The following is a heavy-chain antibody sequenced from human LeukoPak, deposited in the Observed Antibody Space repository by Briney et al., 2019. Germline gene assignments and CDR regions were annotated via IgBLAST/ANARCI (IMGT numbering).Heavy chain of an antibody. D-gene: IGHD2-2*01. V-gene: IGHV3-20*04. CDR2: LNWNGGTP. Sequence: GGSLRLSCAASGFTFDDDGMSWVRQAPGKGLEWVSSLNWNGGTPIYADSVKGRFTISRDNAKNSLYLQMNSLRAEDTAVYYCARDPCDSCYGYYFDYWGQGTLVTVSS. J-gene: IGHJ4*02. CDR3: ARDPCDSCYGYYFDY. CDR1: GFTFDDDG.